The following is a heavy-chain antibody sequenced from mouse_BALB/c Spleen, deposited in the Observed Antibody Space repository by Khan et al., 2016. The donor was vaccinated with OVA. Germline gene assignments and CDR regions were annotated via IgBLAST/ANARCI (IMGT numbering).Heavy chain of an antibody. J-gene: IGHJ4*01. CDR2: IWAGGST. CDR3: AKDPPYYAMDS. V-gene: IGHV2-6-5*01. CDR1: GFSLTDYA. Sequence: QVQLKESGPGLVAPSQSLSITCTVSGFSLTDYAVSWIRPPPGKGLEWLGVIWAGGSTYYNSALKSRLSISKDNSRSHVFLNMNSLQTDDTSMYYCAKDPPYYAMDSWGQGISLTVAS.